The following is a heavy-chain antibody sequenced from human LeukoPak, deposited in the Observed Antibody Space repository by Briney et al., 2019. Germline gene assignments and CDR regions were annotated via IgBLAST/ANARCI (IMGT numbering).Heavy chain of an antibody. J-gene: IGHJ6*03. D-gene: IGHD2-2*01. Sequence: PGGSLRLSCAASGFTFSSYSMNWVRQAPGKGLEWVSYISSSSSTIYYADSVKGRFTISRDNAKNSLYLQMNSLRAEDTAVYYCARDPRAGYCSSTSCLNRSSYYYYMDVRGKGTTVTVSS. CDR2: ISSSSSTI. V-gene: IGHV3-48*01. CDR1: GFTFSSYS. CDR3: ARDPRAGYCSSTSCLNRSSYYYYMDV.